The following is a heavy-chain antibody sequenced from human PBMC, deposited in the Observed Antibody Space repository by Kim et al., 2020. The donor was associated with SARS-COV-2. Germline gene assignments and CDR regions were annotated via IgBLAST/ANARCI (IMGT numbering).Heavy chain of an antibody. Sequence: NYHPSLGSRVTISVDPSKTQFSLKLSSVTAADTAIYYCAGTARGANFDYWGRGALVTVSS. J-gene: IGHJ4*02. CDR3: AGTARGANFDY. V-gene: IGHV4-4*09. D-gene: IGHD1-26*01.